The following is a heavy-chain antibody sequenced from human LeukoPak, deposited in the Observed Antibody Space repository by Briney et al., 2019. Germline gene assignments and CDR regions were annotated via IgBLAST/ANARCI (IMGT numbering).Heavy chain of an antibody. CDR1: GFTVSSNE. CDR3: ARDRPRGYYDSSGYHDAFDI. CDR2: ISGGST. D-gene: IGHD3-22*01. J-gene: IGHJ3*02. V-gene: IGHV3-38-3*01. Sequence: GGSLRLSCAASGFTVSSNEMSWVRQAPGKGLEWVSSISGGSTYYADSRKGRFTISRDNSKNTLHLQMNSLRAEDTAVYYCARDRPRGYYDSSGYHDAFDIWGQGTMVTVSS.